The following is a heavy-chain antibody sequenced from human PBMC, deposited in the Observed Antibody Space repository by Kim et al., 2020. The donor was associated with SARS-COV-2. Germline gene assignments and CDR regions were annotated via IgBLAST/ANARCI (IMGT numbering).Heavy chain of an antibody. J-gene: IGHJ4*02. CDR1: GFTFSTYA. CDR3: ARRGGGYVYLDY. D-gene: IGHD5-18*01. CDR2: ISYDGSNK. V-gene: IGHV3-30-3*01. Sequence: GGSLRLSCAASGFTFSTYAIHWVRQAPGKGLEWVAVISYDGSNKYYADSVKGRFTISRDNSKNTLYLQMNSLRAEDTAVYYCARRGGGYVYLDYWGQGTLVTVSS.